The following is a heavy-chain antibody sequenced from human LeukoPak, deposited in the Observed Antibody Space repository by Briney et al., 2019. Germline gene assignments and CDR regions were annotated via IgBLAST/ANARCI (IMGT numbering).Heavy chain of an antibody. CDR1: GYTFTGYY. V-gene: IGHV1-8*02. Sequence: ASVKVSCKASGYTFTGYYMHWVRQATGQGLEWMGWMNPNSGNTGYAQKFQGRVTMTRNTSISAAYMELSSLRSEDTAVYYCARGRARRDGYNYGYWGQGTLVTVSS. CDR3: ARGRARRDGYNYGY. J-gene: IGHJ4*02. CDR2: MNPNSGNT. D-gene: IGHD5-24*01.